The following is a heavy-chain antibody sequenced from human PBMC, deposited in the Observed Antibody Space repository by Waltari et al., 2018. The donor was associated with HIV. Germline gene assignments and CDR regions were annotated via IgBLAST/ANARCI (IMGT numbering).Heavy chain of an antibody. V-gene: IGHV3-15*01. CDR3: TTVLYDGGGMDV. CDR2: IKTKTDGGTT. J-gene: IGHJ6*02. Sequence: EVQLVEYGGGLVKPGGALSLSCAASGFTFCDAWMSWVRPAPGKGLEWVVLIKTKTDGGTTDSPAPVKGRFTISRDDSKNTLYLQMNSLKTEDTAVYYCTTVLYDGGGMDVWGQGTTVTVSS. CDR1: GFTFCDAW. D-gene: IGHD3-22*01.